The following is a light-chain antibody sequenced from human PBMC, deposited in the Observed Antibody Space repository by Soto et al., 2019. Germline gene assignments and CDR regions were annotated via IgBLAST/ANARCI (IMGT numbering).Light chain of an antibody. CDR2: GAS. J-gene: IGKJ2*01. CDR1: QSDSSTY. Sequence: EIVLTQSPGTLSLSPGERATHTCMASQSDSSTYLAWYQQVPGQAPRLLMYGASSRATGVPDRFSGSASGTDFTLTISRLQPEAFAVYYCQLYGTSSRTFGQGRKLEIK. CDR3: QLYGTSSRT. V-gene: IGKV3-20*01.